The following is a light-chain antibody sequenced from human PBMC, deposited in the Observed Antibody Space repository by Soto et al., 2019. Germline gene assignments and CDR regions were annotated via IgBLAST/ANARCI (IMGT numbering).Light chain of an antibody. V-gene: IGKV3-15*01. CDR2: GAS. CDR3: QQYNHWPPIT. J-gene: IGKJ5*01. Sequence: EIVMTQFPAPLSVSPAGRATLSCRAGQSVSSNLAWYQQKPGRAPRLLIYGASTRTKGIPARFSGSGSGTEFTLTIHSLQSEDFAGYYWQQYNHWPPITAVQGTRLE. CDR1: QSVSSN.